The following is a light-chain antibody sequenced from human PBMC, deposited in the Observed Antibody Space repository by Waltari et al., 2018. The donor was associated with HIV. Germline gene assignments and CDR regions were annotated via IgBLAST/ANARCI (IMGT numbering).Light chain of an antibody. CDR1: GSNIGTYDL. Sequence: HSALTQPASVSGSPGQSITIFCSGNGSNIGTYDLVSWYQQHPGQAPKLLIYEVNKRPSGVSHRFSGSKSDTTASLTISGLQAEDEAFYSCSSVADNDTLIFGGGTKLTVL. V-gene: IGLV2-23*02. J-gene: IGLJ2*01. CDR3: SSVADNDTLI. CDR2: EVN.